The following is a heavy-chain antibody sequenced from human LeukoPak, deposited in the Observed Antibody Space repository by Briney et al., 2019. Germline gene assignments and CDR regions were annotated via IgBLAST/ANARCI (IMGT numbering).Heavy chain of an antibody. CDR3: ARGAMGYGDCVWSFRGQNYYMDV. J-gene: IGHJ6*03. D-gene: IGHD4-17*01. V-gene: IGHV1-2*02. CDR1: GYTFTGYY. Sequence: ASVKVSCKASGYTFTGYYMHWVRQAPGQGLEWMGWINPNSGGTNYAQKFQGRVTMTRDTSISTAYMELSRLRSDDTAVYYCARGAMGYGDCVWSFRGQNYYMDVWGKGTTVTVSS. CDR2: INPNSGGT.